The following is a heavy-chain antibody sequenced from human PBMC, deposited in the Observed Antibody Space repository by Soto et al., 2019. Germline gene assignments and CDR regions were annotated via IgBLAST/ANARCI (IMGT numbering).Heavy chain of an antibody. D-gene: IGHD3-22*01. Sequence: QTLSLTCAISGDSVFSTSAAWNWIRQSHSSGLEWLGWTYNRSKWFNNYAAPVKSRITINPDKSKTKFSLKLSSVTAADTAVYYCASPGYYYDSSGYRFDYWGQGILVTV. J-gene: IGHJ4*02. CDR1: GDSVFSTSAA. CDR3: ASPGYYYDSSGYRFDY. V-gene: IGHV6-1*01. CDR2: TYNRSKWFN.